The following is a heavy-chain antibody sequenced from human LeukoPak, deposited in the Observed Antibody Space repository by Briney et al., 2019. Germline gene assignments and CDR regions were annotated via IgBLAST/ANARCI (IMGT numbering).Heavy chain of an antibody. CDR3: ARGLYSSGWYSHY. CDR1: GFTFSSYS. J-gene: IGHJ4*02. V-gene: IGHV3-21*01. CDR2: ISSSSSYI. Sequence: PGGSLRLSCAASGFTFSSYSMNWVRQAPGKGLEWVSSISSSSSYIYYADSVKGRFTISRDNAKNSLYLQMNSLRAEDTAVYYCARGLYSSGWYSHYWGQGTPVTVSS. D-gene: IGHD6-19*01.